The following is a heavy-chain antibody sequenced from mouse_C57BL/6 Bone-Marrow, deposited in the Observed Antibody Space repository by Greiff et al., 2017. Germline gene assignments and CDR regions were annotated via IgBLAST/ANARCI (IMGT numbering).Heavy chain of an antibody. D-gene: IGHD1-1*01. CDR3: ARVGVTTVVAHYFDC. CDR1: GYSFTGYY. CDR2: INPSTGGT. Sequence: EVQLQQSGPELVKPGASVKISCKASGYSFTGYYMNWVKQSPEKSLEWIGEINPSTGGTTYNQKFKAKATLTVDKSSSTAYMQLKSLTSEDSAVYYCARVGVTTVVAHYFDCWGQGTTLTVSA. V-gene: IGHV1-42*01. J-gene: IGHJ2*01.